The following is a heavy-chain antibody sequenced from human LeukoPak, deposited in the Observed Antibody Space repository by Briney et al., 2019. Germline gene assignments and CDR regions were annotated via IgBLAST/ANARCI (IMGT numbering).Heavy chain of an antibody. CDR1: GYTFTSYY. V-gene: IGHV1-46*01. D-gene: IGHD3-10*01. J-gene: IGHJ4*02. Sequence: ASVKVSCKASGYTFTSYYMHWVRQAPGQGLEWMGIINPSGGSTNYAQKFQGRVTMTRDTSTSTVYMELSSLRSEDTAVYYCARAHVDYYGSGSYGGHFDYWGQGTLVTVSS. CDR2: INPSGGST. CDR3: ARAHVDYYGSGSYGGHFDY.